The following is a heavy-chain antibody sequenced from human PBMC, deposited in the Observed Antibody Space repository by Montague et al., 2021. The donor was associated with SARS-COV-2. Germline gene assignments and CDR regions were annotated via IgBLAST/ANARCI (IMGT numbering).Heavy chain of an antibody. V-gene: IGHV6-1*01. CDR2: TYYRSKWYN. CDR3: ARDSENSIDY. D-gene: IGHD2/OR15-2a*01. CDR1: GDSVSSNTVA. J-gene: IGHJ4*02. Sequence: CAISGDSVSSNTVAWNWFRQSPSRGLEWLGRTYYRSKWYNDYAASMQSRVTINPDTSKNQFSLHVNSVTPEDTAVYYCARDSENSIDYWGQGLLVTVSS.